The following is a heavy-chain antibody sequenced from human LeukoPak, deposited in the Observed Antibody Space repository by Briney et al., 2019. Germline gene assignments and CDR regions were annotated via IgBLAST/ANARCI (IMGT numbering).Heavy chain of an antibody. CDR1: GGSFSGYY. D-gene: IGHD3-22*01. J-gene: IGHJ4*02. V-gene: IGHV4-34*01. CDR2: INHSGST. Sequence: SETLSLTCAVYGGSFSGYYWSWIRQPPGKGLEWIGEINHSGSTNYNPSLKSRVTISVDTSENQFSLKLSSVTAADTAVYYCARGYYDSSGAADYWGQGTLVTVSS. CDR3: ARGYYDSSGAADY.